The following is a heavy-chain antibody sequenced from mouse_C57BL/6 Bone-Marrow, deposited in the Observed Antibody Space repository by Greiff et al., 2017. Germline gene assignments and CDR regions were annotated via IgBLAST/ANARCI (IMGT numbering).Heavy chain of an antibody. Sequence: VQLQPSGAELVRPGASVKLSCTASGFNIKDDYMHWVKQRPEQGLEWIGWIDPENGDTEYASKFQGKATITADTSSNTAYLQLSSLTSEDTAVYYCTTGYYGSSFLAYWGQGTLVTVSA. V-gene: IGHV14-4*01. J-gene: IGHJ3*01. CDR1: GFNIKDDY. CDR2: IDPENGDT. CDR3: TTGYYGSSFLAY. D-gene: IGHD1-1*01.